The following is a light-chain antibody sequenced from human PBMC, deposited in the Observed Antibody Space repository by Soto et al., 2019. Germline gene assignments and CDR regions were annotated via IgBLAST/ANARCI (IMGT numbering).Light chain of an antibody. CDR2: GAS. Sequence: IVMTQSPATLSVSPGERATLSCRASQSISSKLAWYQQKPGQAPRLLIYGASTRATGIPVRFSGSGSGTEFTLTITSLQSEDFAVYYCQEDNNWRPITFGGGTKVEIK. J-gene: IGKJ4*01. V-gene: IGKV3-15*01. CDR3: QEDNNWRPIT. CDR1: QSISSK.